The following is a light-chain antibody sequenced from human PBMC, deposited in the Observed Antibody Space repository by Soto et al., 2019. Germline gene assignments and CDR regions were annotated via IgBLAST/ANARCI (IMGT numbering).Light chain of an antibody. CDR2: DVS. CDR1: SSDVGGYNY. V-gene: IGLV2-14*01. J-gene: IGLJ1*01. CDR3: SSYTSSSTPVV. Sequence: QSVLTQPASVSGSPGQSTTISCTGTSSDVGGYNYVSWYQQHPGKAPKLMIYDVSNRPSGVSNRFSGSKSGNTASLTISGLQAEDEADYYCSSYTSSSTPVVFGTGTKVTVL.